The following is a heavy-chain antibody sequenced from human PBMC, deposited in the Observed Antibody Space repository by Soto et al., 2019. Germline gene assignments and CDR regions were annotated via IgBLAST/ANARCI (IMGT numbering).Heavy chain of an antibody. CDR3: AITPIAXRVSQWLADYYYYGMDV. D-gene: IGHD6-19*01. V-gene: IGHV5-10-1*01. J-gene: IGHJ6*02. CDR1: GYSFTIYW. Sequence: GESLKISCKGSGYSFTIYWISWVRQMPGKGLEWMGRIDPSDSYTNYSPSFQGHVTISADKSISTAYLQWSSLKASDTAMYYCAITPIAXRVSQWLADYYYYGMDVWGPGTTVTVSS. CDR2: IDPSDSYT.